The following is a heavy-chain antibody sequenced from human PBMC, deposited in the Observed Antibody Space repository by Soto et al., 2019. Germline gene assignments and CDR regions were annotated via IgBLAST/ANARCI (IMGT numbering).Heavy chain of an antibody. Sequence: ASVKVSCKASGYTFTDYFIHWVRQAPGQGFEWMGWINPNSRDTNYAPKFQGRVTMTRDTSNSTAYMELRGLRSDDTAVYYCARVTLKAGNWFDPWGQGTLVTVSS. V-gene: IGHV1-2*02. J-gene: IGHJ5*02. CDR3: ARVTLKAGNWFDP. CDR2: INPNSRDT. CDR1: GYTFTDYF.